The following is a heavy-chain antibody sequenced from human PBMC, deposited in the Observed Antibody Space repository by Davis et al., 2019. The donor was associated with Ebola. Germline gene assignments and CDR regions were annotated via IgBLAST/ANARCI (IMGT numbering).Heavy chain of an antibody. Sequence: SVKVSCKASGYTFTSYAMHWVRQAPGQRLEWIGWIVVGSGNTNYAQKFQERVTITRDMSTSTAYMKLSSLRSEDTAVYYCAAAFYYYGMDVWGQGTTVTVSS. CDR3: AAAFYYYGMDV. V-gene: IGHV1-58*02. CDR2: IVVGSGNT. CDR1: GYTFTSYA. J-gene: IGHJ6*02.